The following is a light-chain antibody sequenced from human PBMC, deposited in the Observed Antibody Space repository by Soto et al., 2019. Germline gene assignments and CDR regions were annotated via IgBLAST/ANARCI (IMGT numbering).Light chain of an antibody. J-gene: IGKJ2*01. V-gene: IGKV3-15*01. CDR2: GAS. CDR3: QQGHNWPLT. Sequence: EIVMTQSPATLSLSPGERAALSCRASQGISSELAWYQPKPGQPPRLLIYGASTRATGVPARFTGSGSGSDFTLTIIGLQSEDFAVYYCQQGHNWPLTLGQGTMLDI. CDR1: QGISSE.